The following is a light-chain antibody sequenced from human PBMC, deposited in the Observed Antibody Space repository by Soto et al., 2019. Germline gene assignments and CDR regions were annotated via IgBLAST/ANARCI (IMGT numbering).Light chain of an antibody. CDR1: QSVGTD. CDR2: GAS. J-gene: IGKJ1*01. V-gene: IGKV3-15*01. Sequence: EIVMTQSPATLSVSPGERATLSCRASQSVGTDLAWYQQKPGQGPRLLIYGASTRFSGVPARFSGSGSGTDFTLTIDSLQSEDFAIYYCQQYNNWPRTFGQGTKVEIK. CDR3: QQYNNWPRT.